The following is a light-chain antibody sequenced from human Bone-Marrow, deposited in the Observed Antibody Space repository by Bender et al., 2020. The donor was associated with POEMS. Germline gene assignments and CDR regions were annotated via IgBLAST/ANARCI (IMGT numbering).Light chain of an antibody. CDR3: SSYTKSGTLV. CDR1: SSDVGRYNY. Sequence: QSVLTQPASVSGSPGQSITISCTGTSSDVGRYNYVSWYQQHPGKVPKLMIYDVSNRPLGVSTRFSASKSGNTASLTISGLQAEDEADYHCSSYTKSGTLVFGAGTTVSVV. CDR2: DVS. J-gene: IGLJ2*01. V-gene: IGLV2-14*03.